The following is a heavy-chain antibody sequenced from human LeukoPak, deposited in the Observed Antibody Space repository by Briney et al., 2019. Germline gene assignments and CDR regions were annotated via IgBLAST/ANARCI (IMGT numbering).Heavy chain of an antibody. CDR3: ARDRRYGDYAGNY. J-gene: IGHJ4*02. D-gene: IGHD4-17*01. V-gene: IGHV3-30*03. Sequence: PGGSLRLSCAASGFTFSSYGMHWVRQAPGKGLEWVAVISYDGSNKYYADSVKGRFTISRDNSKNTLYLQMSSLRSEDTAVYYCARDRRYGDYAGNYWGQGTLVTVSS. CDR2: ISYDGSNK. CDR1: GFTFSSYG.